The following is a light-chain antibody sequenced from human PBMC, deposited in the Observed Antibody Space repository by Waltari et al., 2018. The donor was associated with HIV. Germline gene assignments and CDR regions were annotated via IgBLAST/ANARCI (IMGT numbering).Light chain of an antibody. CDR2: LGS. J-gene: IGKJ2*01. V-gene: IGKV2-28*01. CDR1: QSLLHSNGYNY. CDR3: MQALQTPQYT. Sequence: DIAMTQSPLSLPVTPGEPASISCRSSQSLLHSNGYNYLDWYLQKPGQSPQLLIYLGSNRASGVSDRFSGSGSGTDFTLKISRVEAEDVGVYYCMQALQTPQYTFGQGTKLEIK.